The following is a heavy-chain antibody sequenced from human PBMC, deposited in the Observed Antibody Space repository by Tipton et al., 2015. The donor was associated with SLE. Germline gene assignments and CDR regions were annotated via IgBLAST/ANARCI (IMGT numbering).Heavy chain of an antibody. J-gene: IGHJ5*02. V-gene: IGHV6-1*01. CDR3: VREAYGSNNNLLLDP. D-gene: IGHD3-10*01. CDR1: GDSVSNNRAA. Sequence: PGLVKPSQTLSLTCAISGDSVSNNRAAWNWIRQSPSRGLEWLGRTYYRSQWYNDYVVSVKSRVTITPETSKNQFSLQLHSVTPEDTAVYYCVREAYGSNNNLLLDPWGQGTLVTVSS. CDR2: TYYRSQWYN.